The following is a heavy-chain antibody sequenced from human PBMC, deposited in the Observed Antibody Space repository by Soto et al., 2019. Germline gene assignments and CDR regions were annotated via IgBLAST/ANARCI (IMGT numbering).Heavy chain of an antibody. Sequence: GGSLRLSCAASGVTFNTYAMSWVRQAPGKGLEWVSVISGSGRSTQYADSVKGRFIISRDNSKNTMYLQVNSLRADDTAVYYCVKSTRPSTPGYYYYYSLDVWGQGTTVTVSS. CDR2: ISGSGRST. D-gene: IGHD6-25*01. J-gene: IGHJ6*02. V-gene: IGHV3-23*01. CDR3: VKSTRPSTPGYYYYYSLDV. CDR1: GVTFNTYA.